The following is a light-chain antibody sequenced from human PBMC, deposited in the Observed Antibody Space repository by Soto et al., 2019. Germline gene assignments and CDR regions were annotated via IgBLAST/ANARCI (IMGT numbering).Light chain of an antibody. J-gene: IGLJ1*01. CDR2: DLS. CDR3: SSSAGTHTA. Sequence: QSVLTQPPSASGSPGQSVAISCTVTSSDVGGYNYVSWYQQHPGKAPKLMIYDLSKRPSGVPDRFSGSKSGNTASLTVSGLQAVDEADYYCSSSAGTHTAFGPSPNVTV. V-gene: IGLV2-8*01. CDR1: SSDVGGYNY.